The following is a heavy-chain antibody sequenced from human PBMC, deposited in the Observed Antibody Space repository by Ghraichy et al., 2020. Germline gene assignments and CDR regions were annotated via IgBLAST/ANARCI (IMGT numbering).Heavy chain of an antibody. Sequence: GGSLRLSCAASGFTFSSYAMTWVRQAPGRGLEWVSAISGSDDSTYYADSVKGRFTISRDNSKNTLYLQMSSLRAEDSAVYYCATDLYYYGSGTYYPGADFDYWGQGILVTVSS. CDR1: GFTFSSYA. D-gene: IGHD3-10*01. CDR3: ATDLYYYGSGTYYPGADFDY. V-gene: IGHV3-23*01. CDR2: ISGSDDST. J-gene: IGHJ4*02.